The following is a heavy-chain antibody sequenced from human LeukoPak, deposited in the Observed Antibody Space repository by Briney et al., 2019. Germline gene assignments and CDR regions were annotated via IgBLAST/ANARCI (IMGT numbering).Heavy chain of an antibody. D-gene: IGHD3-22*01. J-gene: IGHJ4*02. CDR3: AKPLDSSGYVLDF. V-gene: IGHV3-30*02. Sequence: GGSLRLSCAASGFTFSSYGTHWVRQAPGKGLEWVAFIRYDGSNKYYADSVKGRFTISRDNSKNTLYLQMNSLRPEDTAVYYCAKPLDSSGYVLDFWGQGTLVTVSS. CDR2: IRYDGSNK. CDR1: GFTFSSYG.